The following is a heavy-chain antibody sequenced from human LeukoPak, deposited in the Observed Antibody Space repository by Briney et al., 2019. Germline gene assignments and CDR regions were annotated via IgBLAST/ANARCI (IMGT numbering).Heavy chain of an antibody. D-gene: IGHD4-17*01. J-gene: IGHJ5*02. Sequence: ASVKVSCKASGYTLTSYGISWVRQAPGQGLEWMGWINPNSGGTNYAQKFQGRVTMTRDTSISTAYMELSRLRSDDTAVYYCARDYGDYQNNWFDPWGQGTLVTVSS. CDR3: ARDYGDYQNNWFDP. CDR2: INPNSGGT. CDR1: GYTLTSYG. V-gene: IGHV1-2*02.